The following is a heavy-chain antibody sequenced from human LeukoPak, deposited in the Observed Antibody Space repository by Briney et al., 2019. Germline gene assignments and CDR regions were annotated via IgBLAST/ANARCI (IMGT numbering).Heavy chain of an antibody. CDR2: ISWDSGSK. Sequence: GGSLRLSCVGSGFSLEDFAMHWVRQVPGKGLEWVSSISWDSGSKAYTDSVKGRFTISRDNDKNSLYLQMDSLRPEDTAFYYCVKDMGFDLLKDAFHIWGQGTLVTVSS. CDR3: VKDMGFDLLKDAFHI. D-gene: IGHD3-9*01. J-gene: IGHJ3*02. V-gene: IGHV3-9*01. CDR1: GFSLEDFA.